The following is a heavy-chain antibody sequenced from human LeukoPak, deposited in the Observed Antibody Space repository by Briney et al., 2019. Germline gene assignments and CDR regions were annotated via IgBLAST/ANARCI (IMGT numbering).Heavy chain of an antibody. CDR3: ARPVFSVAAAGTYNWFDP. CDR1: GGSISSYY. CDR2: IYYSGST. D-gene: IGHD6-13*01. Sequence: SETLSLTCTVSGGSISSYYWSWIRQPPGEGLEWIGYIYYSGSTNYNPSLKSRVTISVDTSKNQFSLKLSSVTAADTAVYYCARPVFSVAAAGTYNWFDPWGQGTLVTVSS. J-gene: IGHJ5*02. V-gene: IGHV4-59*08.